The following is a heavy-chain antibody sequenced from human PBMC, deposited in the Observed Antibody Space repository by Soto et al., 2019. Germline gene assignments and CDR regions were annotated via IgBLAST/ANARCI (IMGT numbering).Heavy chain of an antibody. V-gene: IGHV3-23*01. CDR3: AKDRAQKTTVTRMIDY. J-gene: IGHJ4*02. CDR2: ISGSGGSA. D-gene: IGHD4-17*01. CDR1: GFTFSNYA. Sequence: GGSLRLSCAASGFTFSNYAMSWVRQAPGKGLEWVSAISGSGGSAYYADSVKGRFTISRDNSKNTLYLQMNSLRAEDTAVYYCAKDRAQKTTVTRMIDYWGQGTLVTVSS.